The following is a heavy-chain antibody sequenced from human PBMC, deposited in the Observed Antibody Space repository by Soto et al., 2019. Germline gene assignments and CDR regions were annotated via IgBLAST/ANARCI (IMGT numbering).Heavy chain of an antibody. V-gene: IGHV6-1*01. CDR2: AYYRSQWSN. CDR1: WDSVSRKNIT. Sequence: PSQTLSLTCAIYWDSVSRKNITWTWIRQSPSRGLEWLGRAYYRSQWSNQYADSVKSRLTITPDTSKNQLSLELASVTPEDTAVYYCERETVAGYYNHGLEVWGPGTTVTVSS. CDR3: ERETVAGYYNHGLEV. J-gene: IGHJ6*02. D-gene: IGHD2-15*01.